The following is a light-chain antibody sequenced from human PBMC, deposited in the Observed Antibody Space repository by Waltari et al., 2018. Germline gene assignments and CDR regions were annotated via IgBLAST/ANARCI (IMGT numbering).Light chain of an antibody. CDR3: QTGGHGTWV. J-gene: IGLJ3*02. V-gene: IGLV4-69*01. CDR1: SGHSSNV. CDR2: VNSDGSH. Sequence: QLVLTQSPSASASLGASVKLTCTLSSGHSSNVISWLQHRPEKGPRYLMKVNSDGSHSKGDEIPDRFSGSSSGTERYLTISSLQSEDEGDYYCQTGGHGTWVFGGGTKLTVL.